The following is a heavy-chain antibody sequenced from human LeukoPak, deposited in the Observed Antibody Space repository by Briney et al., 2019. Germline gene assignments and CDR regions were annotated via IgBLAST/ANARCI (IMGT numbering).Heavy chain of an antibody. V-gene: IGHV4-61*02. J-gene: IGHJ4*02. CDR3: ARMGSYSSSSALGY. Sequence: SETLSLTCTVSGGSISSGNYHWIWIRQPAGKGLEWIGRIYSSGNTNYNPSLKSRVSISMDTSKNQFSLRLSSVTAADTAVYYCARMGSYSSSSALGYWGQGTLVTVSS. CDR2: IYSSGNT. D-gene: IGHD6-6*01. CDR1: GGSISSGNYH.